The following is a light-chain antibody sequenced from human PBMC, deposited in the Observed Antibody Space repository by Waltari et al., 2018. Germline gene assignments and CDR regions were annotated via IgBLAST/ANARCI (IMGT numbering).Light chain of an antibody. J-gene: IGLJ3*02. CDR2: NND. CDR3: AAWDDSLNGWV. Sequence: QSVLTQPPAASGTPGQRVTISCSVSSSNIGSNTVNWYQHRPGTAPKLLIYNNDQRPSGVPDRFSGSKSGPSASLAISGLQSEDEAAYYCAAWDDSLNGWVFGGGTKLPVL. CDR1: SSNIGSNT. V-gene: IGLV1-44*01.